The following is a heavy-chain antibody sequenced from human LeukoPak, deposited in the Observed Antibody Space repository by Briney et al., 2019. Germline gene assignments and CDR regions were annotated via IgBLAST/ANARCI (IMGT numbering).Heavy chain of an antibody. D-gene: IGHD3-3*02. CDR1: GGSISSHY. Sequence: SDTLSLTCTVAGGSISSHYWSGIRQPPGKGLEGSAYIYPIGSDNYNPSLKSRVTTSSDTSKNQFALRLSSVTAADTAVYYCARQRASNYFDYWGQGTLVTVSS. CDR3: ARQRASNYFDY. V-gene: IGHV4-4*09. CDR2: IYPIGSD. J-gene: IGHJ4*02.